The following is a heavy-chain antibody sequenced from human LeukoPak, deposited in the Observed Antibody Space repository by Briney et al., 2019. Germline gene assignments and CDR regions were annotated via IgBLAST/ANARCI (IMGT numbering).Heavy chain of an antibody. J-gene: IGHJ4*02. Sequence: GGSLRLSCAASGFTFSSYWMSWVRQAPGKGLEWVANIKQGGSEKYYVDSVKGRFTISRDNAKNSLYLQMNSLRAEDTAVYYCARDPIGYCSSTSCSPRWGQGTLVTVSS. CDR2: IKQGGSEK. D-gene: IGHD2-2*01. CDR3: ARDPIGYCSSTSCSPR. CDR1: GFTFSSYW. V-gene: IGHV3-7*01.